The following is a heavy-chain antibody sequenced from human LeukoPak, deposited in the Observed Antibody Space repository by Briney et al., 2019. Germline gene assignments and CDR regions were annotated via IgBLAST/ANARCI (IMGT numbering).Heavy chain of an antibody. CDR2: IYYSGST. CDR1: GGSIRSYY. D-gene: IGHD3-9*01. J-gene: IGHJ5*02. V-gene: IGHV4-59*01. Sequence: ASETLSLTCTVSGGSIRSYYWSWVRQPPGKGREWVWYIYYSGSTNYTPSLKSRVTISVDTSKNQFSLKLSSVTAEDPAVYCCARGGDILTGPPPWFDPWGQGTLVTVSS. CDR3: ARGGDILTGPPPWFDP.